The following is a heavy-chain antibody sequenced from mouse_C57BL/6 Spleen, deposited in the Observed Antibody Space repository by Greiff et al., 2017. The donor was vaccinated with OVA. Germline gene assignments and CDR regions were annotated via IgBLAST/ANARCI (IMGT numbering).Heavy chain of an antibody. V-gene: IGHV1-55*01. CDR1: GYTFTSYW. CDR3: ARPYYSNYELDY. Sequence: VQLKQPGAELVKPGASVKMSCKASGYTFTSYWITWVKQRPGQGLEWIGDIYPGSGSTNYNEKFKCKATLTVDTSSSTAYMQLSSLTSEDSAVYYCARPYYSNYELDYWGQGTTLTVSS. J-gene: IGHJ2*01. CDR2: IYPGSGST. D-gene: IGHD2-5*01.